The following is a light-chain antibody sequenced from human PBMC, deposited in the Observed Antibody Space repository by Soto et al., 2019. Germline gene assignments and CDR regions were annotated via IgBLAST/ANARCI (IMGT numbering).Light chain of an antibody. V-gene: IGLV1-44*01. Sequence: QLVLTQPPSASGTPGQRVTISCSGSSSNIGSNTVNWYQQLPGTAPKLLIYSSDQRPSGVPDRFSGSKSGTSASLAISGLQSEDEADYHCAAWDDSLNGYVFGTGTKVTVL. CDR2: SSD. CDR1: SSNIGSNT. CDR3: AAWDDSLNGYV. J-gene: IGLJ1*01.